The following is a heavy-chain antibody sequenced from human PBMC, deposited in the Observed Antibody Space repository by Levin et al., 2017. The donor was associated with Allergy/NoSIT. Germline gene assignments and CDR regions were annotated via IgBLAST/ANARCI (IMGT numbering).Heavy chain of an antibody. D-gene: IGHD3-10*01. CDR2: ISYSGRT. Sequence: SETLSLSCTVSGGSISSGNYYWGWIRQPPGKGLEWIGTISYSGRTYYNASLESRVTLSVDTSNNQFSLKLSAVTAADTAVFYCARHPAGVSMVRGILTASPLYYMDVWGKGTTVTVSS. J-gene: IGHJ6*03. CDR3: ARHPAGVSMVRGILTASPLYYMDV. CDR1: GGSISSGNYY. V-gene: IGHV4-39*01.